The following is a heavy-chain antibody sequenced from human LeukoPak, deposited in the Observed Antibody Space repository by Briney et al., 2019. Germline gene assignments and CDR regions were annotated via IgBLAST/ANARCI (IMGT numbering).Heavy chain of an antibody. J-gene: IGHJ3*02. CDR2: ISGSGGST. Sequence: GGSLRLSCAASGFTFSSYAMSWVRQAPGKGLEWVSAISGSGGSTYYADSVKGRFIISRDNSKNTLYLQMNSLRVDDMAVYYCARGPSCTSASCYVIGALDIRGLGTTVTVSS. CDR3: ARGPSCTSASCYVIGALDI. V-gene: IGHV3-23*01. CDR1: GFTFSSYA. D-gene: IGHD2-2*01.